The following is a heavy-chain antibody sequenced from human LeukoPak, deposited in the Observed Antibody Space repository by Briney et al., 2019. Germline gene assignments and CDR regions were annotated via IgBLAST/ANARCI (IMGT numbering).Heavy chain of an antibody. D-gene: IGHD1-26*01. CDR3: ARRFPAVGSLTFDY. J-gene: IGHJ4*02. Sequence: ASETLSLTCIVSGGSISSGTYYWGWIRQPPGKGLEWIGSIYYSGSTYYNPSLKSRVTISVDTSKNQFSLKLSSVTAADTAVYYCARRFPAVGSLTFDYWGQGTLVTVSS. CDR2: IYYSGST. V-gene: IGHV4-39*01. CDR1: GGSISSGTYY.